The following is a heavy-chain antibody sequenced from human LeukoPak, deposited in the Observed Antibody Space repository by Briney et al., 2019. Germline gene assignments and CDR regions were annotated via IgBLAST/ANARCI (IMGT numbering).Heavy chain of an antibody. J-gene: IGHJ4*02. CDR2: ISSSSSYI. CDR1: GFNFNNYG. Sequence: GGSLRLSCAASGFNFNNYGVNWVRQAPGKGLEWVSSISSSSSYIYYADSVKGRFTISRDNAKNSLYLQMNSLRAEDTAVYYCARDPAPSSGWYRVSDYWGQGTLVTVSS. CDR3: ARDPAPSSGWYRVSDY. V-gene: IGHV3-21*01. D-gene: IGHD6-19*01.